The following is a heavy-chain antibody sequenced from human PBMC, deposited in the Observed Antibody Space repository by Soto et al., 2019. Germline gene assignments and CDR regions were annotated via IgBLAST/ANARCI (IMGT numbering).Heavy chain of an antibody. CDR1: GFTFDDYA. D-gene: IGHD6-19*01. Sequence: DVQLVESGGGLVQPGRSLRLSCAASGFTFDDYAMHWVRQAPGKGLEWVSGISWNSGSIGYADSVKGRFTISRDNAKNSLYLQMNSLRAEDTALYYCAKEAVAGQYYYYYGMDVWGQGTTVTFSS. V-gene: IGHV3-9*01. CDR2: ISWNSGSI. J-gene: IGHJ6*02. CDR3: AKEAVAGQYYYYYGMDV.